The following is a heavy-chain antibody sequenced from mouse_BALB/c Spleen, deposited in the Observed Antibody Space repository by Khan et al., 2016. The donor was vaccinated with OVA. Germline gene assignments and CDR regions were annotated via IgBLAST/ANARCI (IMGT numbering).Heavy chain of an antibody. D-gene: IGHD1-2*01. J-gene: IGHJ2*01. CDR1: GYSITSGYG. CDR3: ARTARIKY. V-gene: IGHV3-2*02. CDR2: ISYSGST. Sequence: EAHLQESGPGLVKPSQSLSLTCTVTGYSITSGYGWNWIRQFPGNKLEWMGYISYSGSTNYNSSLKSRISITRDTSKNQFFLQLNSVTTEDTATYYCARTARIKYWGQGTTLTVSS.